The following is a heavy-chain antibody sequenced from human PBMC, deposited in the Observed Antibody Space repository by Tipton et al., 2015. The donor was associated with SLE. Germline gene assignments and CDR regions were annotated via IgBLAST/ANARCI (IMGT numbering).Heavy chain of an antibody. J-gene: IGHJ4*02. D-gene: IGHD3-9*01. CDR3: ARGYRYFDWLSSYYFDY. V-gene: IGHV4-59*01. CDR1: GGSIGTSY. Sequence: TLSLTCTVSGGSIGTSYWSWIRQPPGKGLEWIAYIHYSGVTKYNPSLKSRVTISIDKSKNQFSLKLNSVTAADTAVYYCARGYRYFDWLSSYYFDYWGQGTLVTVSS. CDR2: IHYSGVT.